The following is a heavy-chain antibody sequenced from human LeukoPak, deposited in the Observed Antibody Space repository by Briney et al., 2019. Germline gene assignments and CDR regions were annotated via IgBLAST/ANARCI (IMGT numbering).Heavy chain of an antibody. Sequence: SETLSLTCTVSGGSITSYYWSWIRQPPGKGLEWIGYIYHSGSTYYNPSLKSRVTISVDRSKNQFSLKLSSVTAADTAVYYCAREVVRGVSYFDYWGQGTLVTVSS. CDR2: IYHSGST. D-gene: IGHD3-10*01. J-gene: IGHJ4*02. CDR1: GGSITSYY. CDR3: AREVVRGVSYFDY. V-gene: IGHV4-59*12.